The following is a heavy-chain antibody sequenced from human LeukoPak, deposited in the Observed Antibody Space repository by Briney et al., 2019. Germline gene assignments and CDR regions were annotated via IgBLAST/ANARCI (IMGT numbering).Heavy chain of an antibody. CDR1: GGSISDFY. CDR3: ARRAGRFDNLVGP. J-gene: IGHJ5*02. Sequence: SETLSLTCTVSGGSISDFYWSWIRQPPGKGPEWIGYISSSGSPNYNPTLGSRVTISADTSNSQFSLKLSSVTAADTAVYFCARRAGRFDNLVGPWGQGILVNGSP. CDR2: ISSSGSP. V-gene: IGHV4-4*09. D-gene: IGHD3-16*01.